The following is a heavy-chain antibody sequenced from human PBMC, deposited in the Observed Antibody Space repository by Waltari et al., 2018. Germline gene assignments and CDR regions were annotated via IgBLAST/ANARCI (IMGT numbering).Heavy chain of an antibody. Sequence: QVQLQQWGAGLLKPSETLSLTCAVYGGSFSGYYWSWIRQPPGKGLEWIGEINHSGSTNYNPSLKSRVNISVDTSKNQFSLKLSSVTAADTAVYYCARGFRIAVAGILTPFDYWGQGTLVTVSS. CDR2: INHSGST. D-gene: IGHD6-19*01. CDR1: GGSFSGYY. CDR3: ARGFRIAVAGILTPFDY. V-gene: IGHV4-34*01. J-gene: IGHJ4*02.